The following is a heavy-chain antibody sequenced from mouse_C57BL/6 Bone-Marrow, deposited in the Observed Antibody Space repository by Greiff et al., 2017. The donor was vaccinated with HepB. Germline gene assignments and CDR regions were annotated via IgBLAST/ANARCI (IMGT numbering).Heavy chain of an antibody. CDR3: ARGAQATDYAMDY. J-gene: IGHJ4*01. CDR2: INPNNGGT. Sequence: VQLQQSGPELVKPGASVKMSCKASGYTFTDYNMHWVKQSHGKSLEWIGYINPNNGGTSYNQKFKGKATLTVNKSSSTAYMELRSLTSEDSAVYYCARGAQATDYAMDYWGQGTSVTVSS. V-gene: IGHV1-22*01. D-gene: IGHD3-2*02. CDR1: GYTFTDYN.